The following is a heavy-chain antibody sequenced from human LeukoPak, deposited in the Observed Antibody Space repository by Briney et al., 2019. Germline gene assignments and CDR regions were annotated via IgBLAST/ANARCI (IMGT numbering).Heavy chain of an antibody. Sequence: ASVKVSCKASGYTFTSYYMHWVRQAPGQGLEWMGIINPSGGSTSYAQKFQGRVTMTRDMSTSTVYMELSSLRSEDTAVYYCASSSGEYGSGSFLYYYYYMDVWGKGTTVTVSS. CDR3: ASSSGEYGSGSFLYYYYYMDV. D-gene: IGHD3-10*01. J-gene: IGHJ6*03. CDR2: INPSGGST. V-gene: IGHV1-46*01. CDR1: GYTFTSYY.